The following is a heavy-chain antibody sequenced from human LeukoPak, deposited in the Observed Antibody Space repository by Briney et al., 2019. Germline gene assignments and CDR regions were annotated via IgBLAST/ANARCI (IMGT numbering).Heavy chain of an antibody. V-gene: IGHV4-38-2*01. CDR2: IYHSGSN. CDR1: GYSITSGYY. D-gene: IGHD2-15*01. J-gene: IGHJ4*02. Sequence: SETLSLTCAVSGYSITSGYYWAWIRQPPGKGLEWIGSIYHSGSNYYNPSLKSRVTISVDTSKNQFSLKLSSVTAADTAVYYCARVNSGGSCYDYWGQGTLVTVSS. CDR3: ARVNSGGSCYDY.